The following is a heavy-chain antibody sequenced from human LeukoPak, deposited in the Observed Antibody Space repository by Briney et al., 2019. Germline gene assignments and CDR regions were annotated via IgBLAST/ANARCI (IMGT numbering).Heavy chain of an antibody. J-gene: IGHJ3*02. CDR1: VGSTNISSYY. CDR2: IYYSAST. Sequence: SETLSLTCTVSVGSTNISSYYWGWIRQPPGRGLEWLVTIYYSASTYYNPSLKSRVTISVDTSKNQFSLKLSSVTASDTAVYYCARRFAPSRNDAFDIWGQGTMVTVSS. CDR3: ARRFAPSRNDAFDI. V-gene: IGHV4-39*01. D-gene: IGHD3-10*01.